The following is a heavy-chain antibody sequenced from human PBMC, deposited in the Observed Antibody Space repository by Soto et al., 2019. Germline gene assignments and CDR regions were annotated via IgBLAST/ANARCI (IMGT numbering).Heavy chain of an antibody. CDR2: INSGNGDT. J-gene: IGHJ4*02. CDR1: GYTFSNYA. D-gene: IGHD3-9*01. V-gene: IGHV1-3*01. CDR3: ARGKRYFDLLSSFDY. Sequence: GASVKVSCKASGYTFSNYAIQWVRQAPGQRLEWLAWINSGNGDTKYSQDFQGRVTITRDTSASTAYMELSSLGSEDTAVYYCARGKRYFDLLSSFDYWGQGTLVTVSS.